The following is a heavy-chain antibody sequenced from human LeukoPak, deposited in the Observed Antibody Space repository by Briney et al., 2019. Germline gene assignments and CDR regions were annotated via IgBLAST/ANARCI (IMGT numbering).Heavy chain of an antibody. CDR2: ISHDRSNK. CDR3: ARDSGPFYDYVWGTYHFDY. Sequence: GGSLRLSCAASGFTFTNYAMHWVRQAPGKGLEWVAIISHDRSNKYYTDSVTGRFTISRDNSKNTLYLQMNSLRVEDTAVYYCARDSGPFYDYVWGTYHFDYWGQGTLVTVSS. J-gene: IGHJ4*02. D-gene: IGHD3-16*02. V-gene: IGHV3-30-3*01. CDR1: GFTFTNYA.